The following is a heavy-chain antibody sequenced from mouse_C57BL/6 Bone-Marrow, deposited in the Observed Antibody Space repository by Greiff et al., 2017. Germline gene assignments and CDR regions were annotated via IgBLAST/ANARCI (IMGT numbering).Heavy chain of an antibody. CDR3: ALIRGLPFAY. J-gene: IGHJ3*01. CDR1: GFTFSSYA. CDR2: ISDGGSYT. D-gene: IGHD2-2*01. Sequence: EVKLVESGGGLVKPGGSLKLSCAASGFTFSSYAMSWVRQTPDKRLEWVATISDGGSYTYYPDNVKGRFTISRDNAKNNLYLQMSHLKSEDTAMYYGALIRGLPFAYWGQGTLVTVSA. V-gene: IGHV5-4*03.